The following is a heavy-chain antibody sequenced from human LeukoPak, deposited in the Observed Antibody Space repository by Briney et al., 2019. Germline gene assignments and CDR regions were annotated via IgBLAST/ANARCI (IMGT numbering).Heavy chain of an antibody. V-gene: IGHV1-8*01. Sequence: GASVKVSCKASGYTFTSYDINWVRQATGQGLEWMGWMNPNSGNTGYAQKFQGRVTMTRNTSISTAYMELSSLRSEDTAVYYCARDLVHYYGSGSYYNGQGPYYFDYWGQGTLVTVSS. J-gene: IGHJ4*02. CDR2: MNPNSGNT. CDR3: ARDLVHYYGSGSYYNGQGPYYFDY. D-gene: IGHD3-10*01. CDR1: GYTFTSYD.